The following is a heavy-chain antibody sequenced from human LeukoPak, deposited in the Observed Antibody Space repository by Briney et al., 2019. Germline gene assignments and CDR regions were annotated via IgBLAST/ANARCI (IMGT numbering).Heavy chain of an antibody. Sequence: GRSLRLSCAASGFTFSSYAMHWVRQAPGKGLEWVAVISYDGSNKYYADSVKGRFTISRDNSKNTLYLQMSSLRVEDTAVYYCVKERSRWYSSSCFEYWGQGTLVTVSS. CDR3: VKERSRWYSSSCFEY. CDR2: ISYDGSNK. CDR1: GFTFSSYA. J-gene: IGHJ4*02. D-gene: IGHD6-13*01. V-gene: IGHV3-30-3*01.